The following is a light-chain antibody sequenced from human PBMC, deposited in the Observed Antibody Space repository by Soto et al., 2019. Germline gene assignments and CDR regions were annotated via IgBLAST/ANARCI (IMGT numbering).Light chain of an antibody. CDR3: SSDTSSISWV. CDR2: EVT. CDR1: SSDIGTYNY. V-gene: IGLV2-14*01. Sequence: QSALTQPASVSGSPGQSITISCTGTSSDIGTYNYVSWYQQHPGAAPKLIIYEVTNRPSGVSAHFSGSKSGNAASLTISGLQAADEAHYYCSSDTSSISWVFGGGTQLTVL. J-gene: IGLJ3*02.